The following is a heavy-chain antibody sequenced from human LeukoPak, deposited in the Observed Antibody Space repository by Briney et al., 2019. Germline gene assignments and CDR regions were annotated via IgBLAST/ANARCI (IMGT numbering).Heavy chain of an antibody. J-gene: IGHJ3*02. CDR1: GGSISGYY. CDR2: VYTSGST. CDR3: ARLITGTTTAFDI. Sequence: SETLSLTXSVSGGSISGYYWTWIRQPAGKGLEWIGRVYTSGSTHYNPSLKTRLTMSVDTSKNQFSLKLSSVTAADTAVYYCARLITGTTTAFDIWGQETMVTVSS. D-gene: IGHD1-7*01. V-gene: IGHV4-4*07.